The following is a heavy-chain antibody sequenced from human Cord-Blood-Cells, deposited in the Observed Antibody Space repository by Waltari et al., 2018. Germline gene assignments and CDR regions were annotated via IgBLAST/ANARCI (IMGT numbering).Heavy chain of an antibody. J-gene: IGHJ4*02. V-gene: IGHV1-18*01. CDR2: ISAYNGNT. CDR1: GYTFPSYG. Sequence: QVQLVQSGAEVKKPGASGKVSCKASGYTFPSYGISWVQKAPGQGLEWMGWISAYNGNTNYAQKLQGRVTMTTDTSTSTAYMELRSLRSDDTAVYYCARDLDCSSTSCYDYWGQGTLVTVSS. D-gene: IGHD2-2*01. CDR3: ARDLDCSSTSCYDY.